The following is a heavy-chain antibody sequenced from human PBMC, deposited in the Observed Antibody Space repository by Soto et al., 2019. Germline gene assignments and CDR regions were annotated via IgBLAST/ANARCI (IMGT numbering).Heavy chain of an antibody. CDR1: GDSVSSDGYY. Sequence: SETLSLTCTVSGDSVSSDGYYWSWIRQHPGKGLEWIGYIYYSGSTYYNPSLKSRVTISVDTSKNQFSLKLSSVTAADTAVYYCARDSRYDYIWGSYSAFDIWGQGTMVTVSS. V-gene: IGHV4-31*02. D-gene: IGHD3-16*01. CDR2: IYYSGST. J-gene: IGHJ3*02. CDR3: ARDSRYDYIWGSYSAFDI.